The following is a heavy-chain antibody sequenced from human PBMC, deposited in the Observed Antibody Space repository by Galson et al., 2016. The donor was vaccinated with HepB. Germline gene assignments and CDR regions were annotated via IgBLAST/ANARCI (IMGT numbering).Heavy chain of an antibody. CDR3: TKWDWISGDLLTGYSVDY. CDR2: ITKNGGLI. D-gene: IGHD3-9*01. V-gene: IGHV3-21*01. J-gene: IGHJ4*02. Sequence: SLRLSCAASGFAFSSYSMNWVRQAPGKGLEWVAGITKNGGLIFYGESVKGRLTISRDNAKNSVYLQMNSLRVEDTAVYYCTKWDWISGDLLTGYSVDYWGPGILVSVSS. CDR1: GFAFSSYS.